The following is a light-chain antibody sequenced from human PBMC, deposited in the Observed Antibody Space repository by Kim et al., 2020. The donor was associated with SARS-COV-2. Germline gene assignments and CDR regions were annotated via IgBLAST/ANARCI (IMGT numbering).Light chain of an antibody. CDR2: GAS. CDR1: QSVSTTY. Sequence: SLGETATLSCRASQSVSTTYLAWYQQKFGQAPRLLIYGASNRATGIPDRFSGGGSGTDFTLTINRLEPEDFAVYYCQHYGTALWTFGQGTKVDIK. J-gene: IGKJ1*01. V-gene: IGKV3-20*01. CDR3: QHYGTALWT.